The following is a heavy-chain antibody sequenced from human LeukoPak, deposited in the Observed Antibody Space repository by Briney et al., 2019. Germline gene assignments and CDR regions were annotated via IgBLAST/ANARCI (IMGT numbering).Heavy chain of an antibody. V-gene: IGHV1-18*01. CDR3: ARDWPCTNGVCPHNE. CDR1: GYTFTSYG. Sequence: ASVKVSCKASGYTFTSYGISWVRQAPGQGLEWMGWISAYNGNTNYAQNLQGRVTMTTDTSTSTAYMELRSLRSDDTAVYYCARDWPCTNGVCPHNEWGQGTLVTVSS. J-gene: IGHJ4*02. CDR2: ISAYNGNT. D-gene: IGHD2-8*01.